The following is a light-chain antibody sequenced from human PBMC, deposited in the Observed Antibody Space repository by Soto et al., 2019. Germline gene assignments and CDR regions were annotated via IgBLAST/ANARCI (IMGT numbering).Light chain of an antibody. J-gene: IGLJ1*01. V-gene: IGLV2-14*03. CDR3: SSYTTTLTLYV. Sequence: QCVRTQRASVSGSPGQSITISCTGTRRDFSVYIYVSCYQHHPVNALKLFIYDVSNPPSAVSNPFSGSKSGHTASLTISWFQSDLLSDYSCSSYTTTLTLYVFRPVTKLPV. CDR1: RRDFSVYIY. CDR2: DVS.